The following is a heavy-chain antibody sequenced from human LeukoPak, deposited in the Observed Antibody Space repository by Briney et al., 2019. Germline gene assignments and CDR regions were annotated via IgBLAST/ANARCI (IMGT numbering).Heavy chain of an antibody. CDR3: ARDTYDSSGYYYVGGDWFDP. V-gene: IGHV4-30-2*01. Sequence: SSQTLSLTCTASGGSISSGGYSWRWIRQPPGKGLEWIGYIYHSGSTYYNPSLKSRVTISVDRSKNQFSLKLSSVTAADTAVYYCARDTYDSSGYYYVGGDWFDPWGQGTLVTVSS. J-gene: IGHJ5*02. D-gene: IGHD3-22*01. CDR1: GGSISSGGYS. CDR2: IYHSGST.